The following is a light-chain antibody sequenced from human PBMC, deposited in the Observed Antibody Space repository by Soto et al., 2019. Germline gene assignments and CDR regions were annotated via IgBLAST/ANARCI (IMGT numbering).Light chain of an antibody. CDR2: GAS. CDR3: QQYGSSST. V-gene: IGKV3-20*01. J-gene: IGKJ1*01. Sequence: DIVLMQSPGTLSLSPGERATLSCRASQSVRNSYLAWYQQKPGQAPRLLIYGASSRATGIPDRFSGSGSGTDFTLTIIRLEPEDVAVYYCQQYGSSSTFGQGTKVEIK. CDR1: QSVRNSY.